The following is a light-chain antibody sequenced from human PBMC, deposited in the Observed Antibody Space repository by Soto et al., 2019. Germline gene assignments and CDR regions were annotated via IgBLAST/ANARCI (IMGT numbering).Light chain of an antibody. J-gene: IGLJ3*02. V-gene: IGLV2-14*01. Sequence: QSALTQPASVSGSPGQSITISCTGTSSDVGGYKYVSWYQQHPGKAPKLIIYEVSNRPSGVSNRFSGSKSGNTASLTISGLQAEDEAGYYCSSYTSGSKLVFGGGTKLTVL. CDR1: SSDVGGYKY. CDR3: SSYTSGSKLV. CDR2: EVS.